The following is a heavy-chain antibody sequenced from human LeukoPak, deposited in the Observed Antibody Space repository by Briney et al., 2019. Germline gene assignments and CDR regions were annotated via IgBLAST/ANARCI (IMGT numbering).Heavy chain of an antibody. D-gene: IGHD6-13*01. CDR3: AKEFSSSWYYYFDY. CDR2: ISGSGGTT. J-gene: IGHJ4*02. V-gene: IGHV3-23*01. Sequence: GGSLRLSCAASEFTFSSYAMSWVRQAPGKGLEWVSAISGSGGTTYYTDSVRGRFTISRDNSKNTLYLQMNSLRAEDTAVYYCAKEFSSSWYYYFDYWGQGTLVTVSS. CDR1: EFTFSSYA.